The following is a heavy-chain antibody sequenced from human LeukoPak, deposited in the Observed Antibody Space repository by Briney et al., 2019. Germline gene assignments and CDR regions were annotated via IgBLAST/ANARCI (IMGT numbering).Heavy chain of an antibody. CDR2: IYYSGST. V-gene: IGHV4-59*12. J-gene: IGHJ5*02. Sequence: SETLSLTCTVSGGSISSYYWSWIRQPPGKGLEWIGYIYYSGSTNYNPSLKSRVTISVDTSKNQFSLKLSSVTAADTAVYYCARDRRGYSYGSDGGFDPWGQGTLVTVSS. CDR3: ARDRRGYSYGSDGGFDP. CDR1: GGSISSYY. D-gene: IGHD5-18*01.